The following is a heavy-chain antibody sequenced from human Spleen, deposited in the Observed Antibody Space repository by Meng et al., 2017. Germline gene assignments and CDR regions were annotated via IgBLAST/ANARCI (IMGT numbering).Heavy chain of an antibody. J-gene: IGHJ4*02. V-gene: IGHV3-74*01. Sequence: EVQLVESGGGLVQRGGSLRLSCAAAGFSFGGYWMHWVRQAPGKGLVWVSRIKNDGSITSYADSVKGRFTVSRDNAKNTLYLEMNSLRAEDTAVYYCTRSDWFDNWGQGTLVTVSS. CDR2: IKNDGSIT. CDR1: GFSFGGYW. CDR3: TRSDWFDN. D-gene: IGHD2-21*01.